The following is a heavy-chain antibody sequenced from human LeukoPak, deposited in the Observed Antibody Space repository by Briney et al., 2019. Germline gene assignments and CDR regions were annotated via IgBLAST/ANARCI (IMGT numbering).Heavy chain of an antibody. Sequence: SETLSLTCAVYGGSFSGYYWSWIRQPPGKGLEWIGEINHSGSTNYNPSLKSRVTISVDTSKNQFSLKLSSVTAADTAAYYCARAQGYYDFWSGYYVRNNWFDPWGQGTLVTVSS. D-gene: IGHD3-3*01. CDR3: ARAQGYYDFWSGYYVRNNWFDP. V-gene: IGHV4-34*01. CDR2: INHSGST. J-gene: IGHJ5*02. CDR1: GGSFSGYY.